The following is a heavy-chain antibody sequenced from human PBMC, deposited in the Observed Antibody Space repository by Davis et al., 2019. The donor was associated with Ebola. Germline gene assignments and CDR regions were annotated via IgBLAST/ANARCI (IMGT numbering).Heavy chain of an antibody. CDR2: TTLSGGST. Sequence: GESLKISCAASGFTFDFYALSWVRQAPGQGLALVSGTTLSGGSTYYADSVKGRFTISRDNSRNTLYLQMNSLRADDTAVYYCAKDGGNYPYWYFDLWGRGTLVTVSS. V-gene: IGHV3-23*01. CDR1: GFTFDFYA. CDR3: AKDGGNYPYWYFDL. D-gene: IGHD1-7*01. J-gene: IGHJ2*01.